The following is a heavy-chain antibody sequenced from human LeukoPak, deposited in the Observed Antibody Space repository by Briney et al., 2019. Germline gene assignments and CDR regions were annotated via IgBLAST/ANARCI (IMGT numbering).Heavy chain of an antibody. Sequence: SETLSLTCTVSGGSIRSSSYYWGWIRQPPGKGLEWIGSIYYSGSTYYNPSLKSRVTISVDTSKNQFSLKLSSVTAADTAVYYCARTSYYGSGSYDYWGQGTLVTVSS. CDR3: ARTSYYGSGSYDY. CDR2: IYYSGST. V-gene: IGHV4-39*01. CDR1: GGSIRSSSYY. J-gene: IGHJ4*02. D-gene: IGHD3-10*01.